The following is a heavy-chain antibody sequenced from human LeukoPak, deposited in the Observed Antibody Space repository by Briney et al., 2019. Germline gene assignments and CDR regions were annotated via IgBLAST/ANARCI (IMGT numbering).Heavy chain of an antibody. CDR2: IKQDGSEK. CDR3: ARGRLTYYYDSSGYPFDY. CDR1: GFTFSSYA. Sequence: PGGSLRLSCAGSGFTFSSYAMSWVRQAPGKGLEWVANIKQDGSEKYYVDSVKGRFTISRDNAKNSLYLQMNSLRAEDTAVYYCARGRLTYYYDSSGYPFDYWGQGTLVTVSS. V-gene: IGHV3-7*01. D-gene: IGHD3-22*01. J-gene: IGHJ4*02.